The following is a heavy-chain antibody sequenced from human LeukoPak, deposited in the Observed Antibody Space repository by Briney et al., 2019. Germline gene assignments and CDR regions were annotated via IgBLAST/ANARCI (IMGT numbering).Heavy chain of an antibody. V-gene: IGHV4-61*08. CDR1: GGSISSGDYY. Sequence: SETLSLTCTVSGGSISSGDYYWSWIRQPPGKGLEWIGYIYYSGSTNYNPSLKSRVTISVDTSKNQFSLKLSSVTAADTAVYYCARHDYGDYVDAFDIWGQGTMVTVSS. D-gene: IGHD4-17*01. CDR3: ARHDYGDYVDAFDI. J-gene: IGHJ3*02. CDR2: IYYSGST.